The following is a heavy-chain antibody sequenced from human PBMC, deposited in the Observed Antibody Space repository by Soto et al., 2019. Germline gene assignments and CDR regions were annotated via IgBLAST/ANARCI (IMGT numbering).Heavy chain of an antibody. CDR3: ATGDTFYYGAGGTDAFDI. V-gene: IGHV1-24*01. Sequence: ASVKVSCKVSGYTLTELSIHWVRQAPGEGLEWMGGFDPEDGETIYAQKFQGRVTMTEDTSTDTAYMELSSLGSEDTAVYYCATGDTFYYGAGGTDAFDIWGQGTLVTVSS. CDR1: GYTLTELS. J-gene: IGHJ3*02. CDR2: FDPEDGET. D-gene: IGHD3-10*01.